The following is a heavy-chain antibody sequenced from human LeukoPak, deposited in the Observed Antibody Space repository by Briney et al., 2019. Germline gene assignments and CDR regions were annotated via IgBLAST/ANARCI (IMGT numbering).Heavy chain of an antibody. CDR2: IYYSGST. Sequence: SETPSLTCTVSGGSISSYYWSWLRQPPGKGLEWIGYIYYSGSTNYNPSLRSRVTISVDTAKNQFSLKLSSVTAADTAVYYCARGAFTIFGVALYYFDYWGQGTLVTVSS. J-gene: IGHJ4*02. CDR1: GGSISSYY. D-gene: IGHD3-3*01. CDR3: ARGAFTIFGVALYYFDY. V-gene: IGHV4-59*01.